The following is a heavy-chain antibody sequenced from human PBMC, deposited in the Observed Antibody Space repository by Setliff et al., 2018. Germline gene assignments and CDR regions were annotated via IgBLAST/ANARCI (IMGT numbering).Heavy chain of an antibody. CDR1: GFTVSSNY. CDR2: FYSGGST. CDR3: AREATWGGYSYGYIDY. J-gene: IGHJ4*02. D-gene: IGHD5-18*01. V-gene: IGHV3-53*05. Sequence: GGSLRLSCAASGFTVSSNYMSWVRQAPGKGLEWVSVFYSGGSTYYADSVKGRFTISRDNSKNTLYLQMNSLRAEDTAMYYCAREATWGGYSYGYIDYWGQGTLVTVSS.